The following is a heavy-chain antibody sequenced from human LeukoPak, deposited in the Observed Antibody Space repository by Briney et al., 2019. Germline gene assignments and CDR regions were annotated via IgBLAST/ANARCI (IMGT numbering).Heavy chain of an antibody. J-gene: IGHJ3*02. CDR3: ARDLPYYDFWSGYYGFAFDI. D-gene: IGHD3-3*01. CDR2: ISGNGGST. Sequence: GGSPRLSCAASGLTFSSYGMSWVRQAPGKGLEWVSAISGNGGSTYYADSVKGRFTISRDNAKNSLHLQMNSLRAEDTAVYYCARDLPYYDFWSGYYGFAFDIWGQGTMVTVSS. CDR1: GLTFSSYG. V-gene: IGHV3-23*01.